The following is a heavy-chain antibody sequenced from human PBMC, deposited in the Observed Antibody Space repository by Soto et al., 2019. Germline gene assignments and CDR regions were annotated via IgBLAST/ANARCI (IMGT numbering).Heavy chain of an antibody. Sequence: SETLSLTCTVSGAALSSGGYFYTWVRQPPGKGLEWLGYVYYSGGTKYNPSLKSRVTLSLDKSKSQFSPRLISVTAADTAVYYCTREQSDDNYFYXWGQVTLVTVSX. J-gene: IGHJ5*02. V-gene: IGHV4-61*08. D-gene: IGHD6-19*01. CDR1: GAALSSGGYF. CDR2: VYYSGGT. CDR3: TREQSDDNYFYX.